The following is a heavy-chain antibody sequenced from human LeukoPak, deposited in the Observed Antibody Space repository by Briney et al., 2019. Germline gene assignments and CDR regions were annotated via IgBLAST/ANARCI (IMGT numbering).Heavy chain of an antibody. Sequence: ASVKVSCKASGYTFTSYAMHWVRQAPGQRLEWMGWINAGNGNTKYSQKFQGRVTITRDTSASTAYMELSSLRSDDTAVYYCAKAKGSHGGRAFDIWGQGTMVTVSS. CDR2: INAGNGNT. V-gene: IGHV1-3*01. CDR1: GYTFTSYA. J-gene: IGHJ3*02. CDR3: AKAKGSHGGRAFDI. D-gene: IGHD3-16*01.